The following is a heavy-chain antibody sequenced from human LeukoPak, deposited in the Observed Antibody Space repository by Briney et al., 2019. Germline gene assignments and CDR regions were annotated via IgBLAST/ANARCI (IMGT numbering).Heavy chain of an antibody. CDR3: ARGGIRDGMDV. CDR1: GYTFTSYG. Sequence: ASVRVSCEASGYTFTSYGFTWVRQAPGQGLEWMGWISAYDGNTNYAQKLQGRVTMTTDTSTSTAYMELRSLRSDDTAVYYCARGGIRDGMDVWGKGTTVTVSS. CDR2: ISAYDGNT. J-gene: IGHJ6*04. V-gene: IGHV1-18*04. D-gene: IGHD3-10*01.